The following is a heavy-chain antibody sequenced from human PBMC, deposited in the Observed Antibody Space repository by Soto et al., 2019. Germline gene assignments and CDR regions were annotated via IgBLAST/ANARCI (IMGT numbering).Heavy chain of an antibody. V-gene: IGHV4-34*01. CDR3: ARGGHCTNGVCPNWFDP. J-gene: IGHJ5*02. CDR2: INHSGST. CDR1: GGSFSGYY. Sequence: PSETLSLTCAVYGGSFSGYYWSWIRQPPGKGLEWIGEINHSGSTNYNPSLKSRVTISVDTSKNQFSLKLSSVTAADTAVYYCARGGHCTNGVCPNWFDPWGQGTLVTVSS. D-gene: IGHD2-8*01.